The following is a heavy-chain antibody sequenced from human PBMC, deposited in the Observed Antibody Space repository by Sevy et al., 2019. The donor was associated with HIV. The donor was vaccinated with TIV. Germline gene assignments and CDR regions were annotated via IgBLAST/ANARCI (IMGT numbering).Heavy chain of an antibody. J-gene: IGHJ6*02. V-gene: IGHV3-53*01. D-gene: IGHD3-22*01. CDR3: ARDTITYYYDSSGYYTSGYGMDV. CDR1: GFNVSSNY. CDR2: IYSGANT. Sequence: GWSLRLSCAASGFNVSSNYMNWVRQAPGKGLEWVSVIYSGANTDYADSVKGRFTISRETTKNTMYLQMNSLRAEDTAVYYCARDTITYYYDSSGYYTSGYGMDVWGQGTTVTVSS.